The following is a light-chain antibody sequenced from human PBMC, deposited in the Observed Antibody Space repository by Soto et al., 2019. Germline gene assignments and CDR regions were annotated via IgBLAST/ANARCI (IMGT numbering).Light chain of an antibody. CDR2: DAS. V-gene: IGKV3-11*01. J-gene: IGKJ4*01. CDR1: QSVSSD. CDR3: QQRSDWPLT. Sequence: EIVLTQSPATLSLSPGERVTLSCRASQSVSSDFAWYQQKPGLAPRLLIYDASTRAAGIPARFSGSGSGTDFTLTISSLEPGDFAVYYCQQRSDWPLTFGGGTKVELK.